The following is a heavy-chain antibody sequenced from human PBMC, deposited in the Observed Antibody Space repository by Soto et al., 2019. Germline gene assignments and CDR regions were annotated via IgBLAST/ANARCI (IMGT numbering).Heavy chain of an antibody. Sequence: ESLKISCKGSGYNFAGYWIAWVRQMPGKGLELMGIIYPSDSDTRYRPSFQGQVTISADKSISSAYLQWSSLMASDTAMYYCARGGVSTRTFDYWGQGTPVTVSS. CDR1: GYNFAGYW. CDR3: ARGGVSTRTFDY. D-gene: IGHD3-3*01. V-gene: IGHV5-51*01. CDR2: IYPSDSDT. J-gene: IGHJ4*02.